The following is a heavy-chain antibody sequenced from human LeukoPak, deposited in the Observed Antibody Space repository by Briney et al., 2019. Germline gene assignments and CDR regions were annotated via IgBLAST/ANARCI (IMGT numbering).Heavy chain of an antibody. Sequence: PSETLSLTCTVPGGSISSYYWSWIRQPPGKGLEWLGYIYYSGSTNYNPSLKSRVTISLDTSKNQFSLKLSSVAAADTAVYYCARGYHDFSGYWLSYFDYWGQGTLVTVSS. CDR2: IYYSGST. CDR1: GGSISSYY. D-gene: IGHD3-22*01. V-gene: IGHV4-59*01. CDR3: ARGYHDFSGYWLSYFDY. J-gene: IGHJ4*02.